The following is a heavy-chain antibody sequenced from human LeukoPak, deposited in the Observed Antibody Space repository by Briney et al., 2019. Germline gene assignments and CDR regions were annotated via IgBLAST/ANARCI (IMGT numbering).Heavy chain of an antibody. Sequence: PSETLSLTCTVSGGSVSSGSYYWSWIRQPPGKGLEWIGYIYYGGSTNYNPSLKSRVTISVDTSKNQFSLKLSSVTAADTAVYYCARLYYDFWSGYYPTFDYWGQGTLVTVSS. CDR2: IYYGGST. CDR3: ARLYYDFWSGYYPTFDY. V-gene: IGHV4-61*01. D-gene: IGHD3-3*01. J-gene: IGHJ4*02. CDR1: GGSVSSGSYY.